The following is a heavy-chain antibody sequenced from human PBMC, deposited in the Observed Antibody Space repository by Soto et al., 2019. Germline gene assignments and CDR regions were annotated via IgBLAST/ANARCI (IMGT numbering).Heavy chain of an antibody. D-gene: IGHD2-15*01. CDR3: ARGGGSLNY. V-gene: IGHV3-21*02. CDR2: INSGSSHV. Sequence: DVQLVESGGGLVKPGGSLRLSCEASGFTFSTSAMHWVRQAPGKGLEWVASINSGSSHVKYADSVKGRFTISRDNANNSLSLHLSSTRVEDTAIYYCARGGGSLNYWGQGTLVTVSS. CDR1: GFTFSTSA. J-gene: IGHJ4*02.